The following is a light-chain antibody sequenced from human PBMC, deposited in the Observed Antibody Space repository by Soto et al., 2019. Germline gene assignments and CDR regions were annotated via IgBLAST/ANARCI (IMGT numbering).Light chain of an antibody. CDR3: QQYNSYSPLMYT. CDR1: QSISSW. CDR2: DAS. V-gene: IGKV1-5*01. J-gene: IGKJ2*01. Sequence: DLQMTQSPSTLSASVGDRVTITCRASQSISSWLAWYQQKPGKAPKLLIYDASSLESGVPSRFSGSGSGTEFTLTISSLKPDDCATYYCQQYNSYSPLMYTFCQGTKLEIK.